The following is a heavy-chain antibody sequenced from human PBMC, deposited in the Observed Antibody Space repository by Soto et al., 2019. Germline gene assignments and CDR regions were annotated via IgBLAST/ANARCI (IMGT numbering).Heavy chain of an antibody. CDR1: GGSIRSYY. J-gene: IGHJ3*02. D-gene: IGHD6-13*01. V-gene: IGHV4-59*08. CDR2: LYYSESA. Sequence: SETLSLTCTVSGGSIRSYYWSWIRQPPGKGLEWIGHLYYSESANYNPSLKSRVTISVDTSKNQFSLRLRSVTAADTAVYYCARLLGAAAGYAFDIWGQGTMVTVSS. CDR3: ARLLGAAAGYAFDI.